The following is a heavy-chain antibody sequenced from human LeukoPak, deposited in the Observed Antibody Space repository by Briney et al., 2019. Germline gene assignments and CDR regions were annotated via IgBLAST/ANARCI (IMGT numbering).Heavy chain of an antibody. J-gene: IGHJ3*02. CDR3: ARCSPAMVRGVNDAFDI. D-gene: IGHD3-10*01. V-gene: IGHV4-59*01. CDR1: GCSISSYY. CDR2: IYYSGST. Sequence: PSETLSLTCTGSGCSISSYYWSWIRQPPGKGLEWIGYIYYSGSTNYNPSLKSRVTISVDTSKTQSCLKLSSVTAADTAVYYCARCSPAMVRGVNDAFDIWGQGTMVTVSS.